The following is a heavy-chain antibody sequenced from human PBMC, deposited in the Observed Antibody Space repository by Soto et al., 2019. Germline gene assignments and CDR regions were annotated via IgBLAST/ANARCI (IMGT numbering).Heavy chain of an antibody. D-gene: IGHD6-13*01. J-gene: IGHJ6*02. V-gene: IGHV4-30-2*01. CDR1: GGSISSGGYS. CDR3: ARGGQLGDYYYYYGMDV. Sequence: SETLSLTCAVSGGSISSGGYSWSWIRQPPGKGLEGIRYIYHSGSTYYNPSLKSRVTISVDSYKNQFSLKLSSVTAADTAVYYCARGGQLGDYYYYYGMDVWGQGTTVTVSS. CDR2: IYHSGST.